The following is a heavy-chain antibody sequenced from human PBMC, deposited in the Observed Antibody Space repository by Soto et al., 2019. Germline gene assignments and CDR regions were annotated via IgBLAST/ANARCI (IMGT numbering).Heavy chain of an antibody. J-gene: IGHJ4*02. CDR3: ARGGYSGYDNFDY. CDR1: GLTVSSNY. V-gene: IGHV3-53*01. Sequence: ESGGGLIQPGGSLRLSCAASGLTVSSNYMSWVRQAPGKGLEWVAVIYSGGSTYYADSVKGRFTISRDNSKNTLYLQMNSLRAEDTAVYYCARGGYSGYDNFDYWGQGTLVTVSS. D-gene: IGHD5-12*01. CDR2: IYSGGST.